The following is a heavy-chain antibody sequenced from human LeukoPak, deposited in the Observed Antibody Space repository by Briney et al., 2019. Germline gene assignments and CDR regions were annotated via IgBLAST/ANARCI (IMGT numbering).Heavy chain of an antibody. D-gene: IGHD3-10*01. CDR3: ARSSSQGFDYFDY. V-gene: IGHV3-7*01. CDR1: SFSFSDFW. CDR2: IKRFGSEK. J-gene: IGHJ4*02. Sequence: GGSLRLSCVASSFSFSDFWMSWVRPRPGKGLECVATIKRFGSEKTYLDSVKGRFTISRDDSKSSLSLQMNNLGADDSGLYYCARSSSQGFDYFDYWGQGALVTVSS.